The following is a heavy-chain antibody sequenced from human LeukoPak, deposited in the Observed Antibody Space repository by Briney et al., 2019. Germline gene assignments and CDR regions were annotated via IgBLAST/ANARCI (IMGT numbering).Heavy chain of an antibody. J-gene: IGHJ3*02. CDR1: GGSISSGSYY. V-gene: IGHV4-61*02. Sequence: SQTLSLTCTVSGGSISSGSYYWSWIRQPAGKGLEWIGRIYTSGSTNYNPSLKSRVTISVDTSKNQFSLKLSSVTAADTAVYYCARVSGYCSGGSCPPVGIWGQGTMVTISS. D-gene: IGHD2-15*01. CDR2: IYTSGST. CDR3: ARVSGYCSGGSCPPVGI.